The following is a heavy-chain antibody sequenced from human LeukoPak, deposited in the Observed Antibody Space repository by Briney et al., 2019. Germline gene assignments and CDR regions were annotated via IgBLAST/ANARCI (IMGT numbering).Heavy chain of an antibody. CDR3: ARDLATTDN. Sequence: GGSLRLSCAASGFTFDDYGMSWVRQAQGKGLEWVSGINWSGVRTGYADSLKGRFTISRDNAKNTLYLQMNSLRAEDTALYYCARDLATTDNWGQGTLVTVSS. CDR1: GFTFDDYG. CDR2: INWSGVRT. V-gene: IGHV3-20*04. D-gene: IGHD1/OR15-1a*01. J-gene: IGHJ4*02.